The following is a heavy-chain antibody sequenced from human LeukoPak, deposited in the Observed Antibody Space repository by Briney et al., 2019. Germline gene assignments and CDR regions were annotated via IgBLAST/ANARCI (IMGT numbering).Heavy chain of an antibody. CDR3: ARRTLGYCSGGSCHSSWFDP. J-gene: IGHJ5*02. V-gene: IGHV4-59*08. CDR1: DGSISSYY. CDR2: IYYSGST. D-gene: IGHD2-15*01. Sequence: SETLSLTCPVSDGSISSYYWSWIRQPPGKGLEWIGYIYYSGSTYYNPSLKSRVTISVDTSKNQFSLKLSSVTAADTAVYYCARRTLGYCSGGSCHSSWFDPWGQGTLVTVSS.